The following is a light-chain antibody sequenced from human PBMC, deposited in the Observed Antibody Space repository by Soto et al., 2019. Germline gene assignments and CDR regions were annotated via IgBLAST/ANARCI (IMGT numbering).Light chain of an antibody. J-gene: IGLJ3*02. Sequence: QSALTQPASVSGSPGQSITISCTGTSSDVGGYNYVSWYQQHPGKAPKLMIYDVSNRPSGVSNRFSGSKSGNTASLTISGLQAEDEADYYCRSYTSSSTLGFGGGTKLTVL. CDR1: SSDVGGYNY. V-gene: IGLV2-14*01. CDR2: DVS. CDR3: RSYTSSSTLG.